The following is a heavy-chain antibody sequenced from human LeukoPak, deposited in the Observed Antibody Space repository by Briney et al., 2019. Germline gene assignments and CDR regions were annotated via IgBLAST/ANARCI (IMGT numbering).Heavy chain of an antibody. Sequence: SETLSLTCTVSGGSISSYYWSWIRQPPGKGLEWIGYIYYSGSTNYNPSLKSRVTISVDTSKNQFSLKLSSVTAADTAVYYCARAGLAAAGIFAFDIWGQGTMVTVSS. V-gene: IGHV4-59*08. CDR2: IYYSGST. CDR1: GGSISSYY. J-gene: IGHJ3*02. D-gene: IGHD6-13*01. CDR3: ARAGLAAAGIFAFDI.